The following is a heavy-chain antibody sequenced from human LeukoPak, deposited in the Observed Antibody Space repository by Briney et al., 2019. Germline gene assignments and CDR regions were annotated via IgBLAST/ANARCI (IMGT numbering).Heavy chain of an antibody. V-gene: IGHV1-69*06. Sequence: SVKLSCKASGGTFSSYDISWVRQAPGQGLEWMGGIIPIFGTANYAQKFQGRVTITADKSTSTAYMELSSLRSEDTAVYYCARVATLHAFDIWGQGKIVTVSS. CDR1: GGTFSSYD. J-gene: IGHJ3*02. CDR3: ARVATLHAFDI. CDR2: IIPIFGTA. D-gene: IGHD5-12*01.